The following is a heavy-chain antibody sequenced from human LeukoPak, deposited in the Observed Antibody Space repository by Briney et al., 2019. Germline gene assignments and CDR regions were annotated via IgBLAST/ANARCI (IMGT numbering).Heavy chain of an antibody. CDR2: IIPIFGTA. CDR1: GYTFTSSD. V-gene: IGHV1-69*05. Sequence: GASVKVSCKASGYTFTSSDINWVRQAPGQGLEWMGGIIPIFGTANYAQKFQGRVTITTDESATTAYMELSSLRSEDTAVYYCATDRTQRDIAARNSRDFYYYMDVWGKGTTVTVSS. D-gene: IGHD6-6*01. J-gene: IGHJ6*03. CDR3: ATDRTQRDIAARNSRDFYYYMDV.